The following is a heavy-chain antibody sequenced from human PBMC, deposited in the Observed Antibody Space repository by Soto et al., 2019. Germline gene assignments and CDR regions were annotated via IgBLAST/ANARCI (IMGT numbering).Heavy chain of an antibody. D-gene: IGHD6-19*01. CDR1: GFTFSSYG. CDR3: ARAIAVAGTIDY. Sequence: GSLRLSCAASGFTFSSYGMHWVRQAPGKGLEWVAVIWYDGSNKYYADSVKGRFTISRDNSKNTPYLQMNSLRAEDTAVYYCARAIAVAGTIDYWGQGTLVTVSS. CDR2: IWYDGSNK. V-gene: IGHV3-33*01. J-gene: IGHJ4*02.